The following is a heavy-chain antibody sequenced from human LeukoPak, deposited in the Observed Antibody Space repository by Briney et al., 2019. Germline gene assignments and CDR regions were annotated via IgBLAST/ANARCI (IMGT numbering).Heavy chain of an antibody. D-gene: IGHD3-10*01. CDR1: GGSISNSSYY. CDR3: ARLWGSFDY. CDR2: IYYSGST. J-gene: IGHJ4*02. V-gene: IGHV4-39*07. Sequence: SETLSLTCTVSGGSISNSSYYWGWIRQPPGKGLEWIASIYYSGSTNYNPSLKSRVTISVDTSKNQFSLKLSSVSAADTAVYFCARLWGSFDYWGQGSLVTVSS.